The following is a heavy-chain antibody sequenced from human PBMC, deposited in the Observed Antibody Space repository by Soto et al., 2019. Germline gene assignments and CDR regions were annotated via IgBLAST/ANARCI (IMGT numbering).Heavy chain of an antibody. CDR3: AKDQEQQLFSFGYYYGMDV. V-gene: IGHV3-30*18. CDR1: GFTFSSYG. J-gene: IGHJ6*02. CDR2: ISYDGSNK. Sequence: GGSLRLSCAASGFTFSSYGMHWVRQAPGKGLEWVAVISYDGSNKYYADSVKGRFTISRDNSKNTLYLQMNSLRAEDTAVYYCAKDQEQQLFSFGYYYGMDVWGQGTTVTVSS. D-gene: IGHD6-13*01.